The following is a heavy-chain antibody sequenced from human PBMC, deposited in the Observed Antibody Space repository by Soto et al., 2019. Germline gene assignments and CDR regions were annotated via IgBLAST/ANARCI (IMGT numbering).Heavy chain of an antibody. D-gene: IGHD6-13*01. CDR2: ISGSGGST. CDR3: ARDGSSSTPWGANYYGMDV. CDR1: GFTFSSYA. Sequence: EVQLLESGGGLVQPGGSLRLSCAASGFTFSSYAMSWVRQAPGKGLEWVSAISGSGGSTYYADSVKGRFTISRDNSKNTLYLQMNSLRAEDTAVYYCARDGSSSTPWGANYYGMDVWGQGTTVTVSS. J-gene: IGHJ6*02. V-gene: IGHV3-23*01.